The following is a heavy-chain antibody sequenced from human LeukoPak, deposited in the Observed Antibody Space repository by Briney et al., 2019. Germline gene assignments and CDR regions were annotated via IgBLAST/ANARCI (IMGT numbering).Heavy chain of an antibody. V-gene: IGHV1-8*01. J-gene: IGHJ6*02. CDR1: GYTFSSYD. CDR2: MNPNSGDT. Sequence: GASVRVSCKASGYTFSSYDINWVRQATGQGLEWMGWMNPNSGDTGFAQKFQGRVTMTEDTSTDTAYMELSSLRSEDTAVYYCATAGSWLPMDYGMDVWGQGTTVTVSS. CDR3: ATAGSWLPMDYGMDV. D-gene: IGHD6-13*01.